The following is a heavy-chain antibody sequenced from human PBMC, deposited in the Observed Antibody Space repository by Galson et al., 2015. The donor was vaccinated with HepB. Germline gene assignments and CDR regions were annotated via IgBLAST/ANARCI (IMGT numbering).Heavy chain of an antibody. D-gene: IGHD6-19*01. CDR3: GSGPTRYTGWYRGLHKFFQH. Sequence: SLRLSCAASGFTFSSDAMRWVRQAPGKGLEWVSSTSGSSTNKYYAYSVKGRFTLSRYNSKDTLYLQIDSLRPEDTAVYYCGSGPTRYTGWYRGLHKFFQHWGQGTLVTVSS. CDR2: TSGSSTNK. CDR1: GFTFSSDA. J-gene: IGHJ1*01. V-gene: IGHV3-23*01.